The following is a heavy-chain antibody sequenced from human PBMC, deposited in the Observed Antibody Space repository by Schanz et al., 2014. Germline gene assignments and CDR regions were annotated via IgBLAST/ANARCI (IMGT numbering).Heavy chain of an antibody. CDR2: INQDGSEK. V-gene: IGHV3-7*01. D-gene: IGHD3-10*01. CDR1: GFIFSGYA. CDR3: ARGSSGSYYANWFDP. Sequence: VQLVESGGGVVQPGNSLRLSCAASGFIFSGYAMIWVRQAPGKGLEWVANINQDGSEKYYVDSVKGRFTISRNNAKNSQFLQVNSLRAEDTAVFYCARGSSGSYYANWFDPWGQGTLVTVSS. J-gene: IGHJ5*02.